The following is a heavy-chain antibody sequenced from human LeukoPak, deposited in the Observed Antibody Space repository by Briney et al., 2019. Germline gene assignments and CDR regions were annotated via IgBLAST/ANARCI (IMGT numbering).Heavy chain of an antibody. D-gene: IGHD2-21*02. Sequence: PSETLSLTCTVSGGSINFYYWSWIRQPAGKGLEWIGRIYSTGSTNYSPSLKSRVTMSVDKSKNQFSLNLSSVTAADTAVYYCARGIADSYSFDSWGQGTLVTVSS. J-gene: IGHJ4*02. CDR2: IYSTGST. CDR3: ARGIADSYSFDS. CDR1: GGSINFYY. V-gene: IGHV4-4*07.